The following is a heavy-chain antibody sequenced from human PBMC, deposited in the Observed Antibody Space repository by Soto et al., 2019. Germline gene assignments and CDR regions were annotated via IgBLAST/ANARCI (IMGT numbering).Heavy chain of an antibody. CDR2: IYYSGST. Sequence: PSETLSLTCTVSGGSISSGGYYWSWIRQHPGKGLEWIGYIYYSGSTYYNPSLKSRVTISVDTSKNQFSLKLSSVTAADTAVYYCARVIAAAASKAFGIWGQGTMVTVSS. D-gene: IGHD6-13*01. J-gene: IGHJ3*02. V-gene: IGHV4-31*03. CDR1: GGSISSGGYY. CDR3: ARVIAAAASKAFGI.